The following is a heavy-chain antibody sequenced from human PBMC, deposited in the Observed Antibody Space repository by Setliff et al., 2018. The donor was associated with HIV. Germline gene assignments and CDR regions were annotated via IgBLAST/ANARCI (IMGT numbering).Heavy chain of an antibody. J-gene: IGHJ4*02. CDR1: GDSISSYY. D-gene: IGHD4-17*01. CDR3: AREIYGGNSRPFDY. V-gene: IGHV4-59*01. CDR2: IYYNGNT. Sequence: SCNVSGDSISSYYWSWIRQPPGKGLEWIGYIYYNGNTNYNPSLKSRGTISVDTSKNQFSLKLTSVTAADTAVYYCAREIYGGNSRPFDYWGQGTLVTVSS.